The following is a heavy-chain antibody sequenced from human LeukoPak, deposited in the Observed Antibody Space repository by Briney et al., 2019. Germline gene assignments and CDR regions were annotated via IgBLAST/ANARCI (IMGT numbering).Heavy chain of an antibody. J-gene: IGHJ4*02. CDR3: ARLPADY. Sequence: PGGSLRLSCAASGFTFSTYNMKWVRQAPGKELEWVSSISSSGKNIYYADSVKGRFTITRDNAKNSLYLQMNSLSVEDTAVYYCARLPADYWGQGTLVTVSS. V-gene: IGHV3-21*01. CDR2: ISSSGKNI. CDR1: GFTFSTYN.